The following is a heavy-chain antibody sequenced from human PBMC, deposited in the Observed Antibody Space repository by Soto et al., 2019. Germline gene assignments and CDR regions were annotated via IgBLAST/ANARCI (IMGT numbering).Heavy chain of an antibody. Sequence: SETLSLTCTVSGGSISSSSYYWGWIRQPPGKGLEWIGSIYYSGSTYYNPSLKGRVTISVDTSKNQFSLKLSSVTAADTAVYYCARHVFKVAGRLGSFDPWGQGTLVTVSS. CDR2: IYYSGST. D-gene: IGHD6-19*01. J-gene: IGHJ5*02. V-gene: IGHV4-39*01. CDR3: ARHVFKVAGRLGSFDP. CDR1: GGSISSSSYY.